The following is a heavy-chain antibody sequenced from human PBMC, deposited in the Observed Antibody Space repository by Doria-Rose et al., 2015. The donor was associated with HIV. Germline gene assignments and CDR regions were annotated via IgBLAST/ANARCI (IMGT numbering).Heavy chain of an antibody. CDR2: IFSDDAR. D-gene: IGHD6-13*01. CDR3: ARIKSSRWYHKYYFDF. V-gene: IGHV2-26*01. J-gene: IGHJ4*02. CDR1: GVSLSSPGMG. Sequence: QVTLKESGPVLVKPTETLTLTCTVSGVSLSSPGMGVSWIRQPPGKALEWLANIFSDDARSYKTSLKSGLTISRSTSKSQVVLTMTDMDPVDTATYYCARIKSSRWYHKYYFDFWGQGTLVIVSA.